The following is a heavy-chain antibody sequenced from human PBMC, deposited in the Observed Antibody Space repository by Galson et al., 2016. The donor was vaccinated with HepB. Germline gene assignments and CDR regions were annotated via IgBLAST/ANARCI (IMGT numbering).Heavy chain of an antibody. CDR2: ISPYNGNT. CDR3: ARVDRDVGFH. D-gene: IGHD1-14*01. J-gene: IGHJ4*02. Sequence: SVKVSCKASGYTFTNYGITWVRQAPGQGLEYMGWISPYNGNTNYAQKFQDRVTMTTDTPTSTVYMELRSLTSDDPAVYYCARVDRDVGFHWGQGTLVTVSS. V-gene: IGHV1-18*01. CDR1: GYTFTNYG.